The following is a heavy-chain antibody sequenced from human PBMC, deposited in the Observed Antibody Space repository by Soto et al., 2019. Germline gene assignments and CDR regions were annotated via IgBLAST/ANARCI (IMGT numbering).Heavy chain of an antibody. CDR1: GYTFTSYG. J-gene: IGHJ4*02. V-gene: IGHV1-18*01. CDR2: ISTYKGNT. CDR3: AARSPAFDY. Sequence: QVQLVQSGPEVKKPGASVKVSCKTSGYTFTSYGISWVRQAPGQGLEWMGWISTYKGNTNYAHKFQGRGTMTTDTPTSTAYLEPRSPRSDATAAYYGAARSPAFDYWGQGTLVTVSS.